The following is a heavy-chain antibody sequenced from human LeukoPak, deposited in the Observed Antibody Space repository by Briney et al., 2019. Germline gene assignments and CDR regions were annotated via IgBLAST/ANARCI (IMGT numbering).Heavy chain of an antibody. CDR3: ARGDYDYWYFDL. CDR2: IYYSGST. Sequence: SETLSLTCTVSGGPISSSSYYWGWIRQPPGKGVEWIGSIYYSGSTYYHPSLKSRVTISVDTSKNQFSLTLTSVTAADTAVYYCARGDYDYWYFDLWGRGTLVTVSS. V-gene: IGHV4-39*02. D-gene: IGHD4-17*01. CDR1: GGPISSSSYY. J-gene: IGHJ2*01.